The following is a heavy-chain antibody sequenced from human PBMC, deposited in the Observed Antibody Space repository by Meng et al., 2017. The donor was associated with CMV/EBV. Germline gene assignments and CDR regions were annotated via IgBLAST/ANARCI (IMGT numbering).Heavy chain of an antibody. J-gene: IGHJ5*02. CDR2: IRYDGSNK. D-gene: IGHD3-10*01. Sequence: QVQLVGSGGGGVQPGGSLRLSCAASGFTFSSYGMHWVRQAPGKGLEWVAFIRYDGSNKYYADSVKGRFTISRDNSKNTLYLQMNSLRAEDTAVYYCAKDLWFGELSSNWFDPWGQGTLVTVSS. V-gene: IGHV3-30*02. CDR3: AKDLWFGELSSNWFDP. CDR1: GFTFSSYG.